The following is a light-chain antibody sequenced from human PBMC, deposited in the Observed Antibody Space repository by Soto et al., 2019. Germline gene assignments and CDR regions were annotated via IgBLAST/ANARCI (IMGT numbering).Light chain of an antibody. V-gene: IGKV3-15*01. CDR1: QSIGSS. CDR2: GAS. Sequence: EIVMTQSPATLSVSPGEGATHSCRASQSIGSSVAWYQQKPGQAPRLLIYGASTRATGIPARFSGSGSGTEFTLTISSLQSEDFAIYYCQQYNNWPPFSFGPGTTVDI. CDR3: QQYNNWPPFS. J-gene: IGKJ3*01.